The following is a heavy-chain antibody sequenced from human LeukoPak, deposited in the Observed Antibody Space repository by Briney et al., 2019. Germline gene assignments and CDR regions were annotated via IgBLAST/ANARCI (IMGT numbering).Heavy chain of an antibody. CDR2: INPSGGST. J-gene: IGHJ5*02. CDR3: ARGGAGDMYNFFDP. V-gene: IGHV1-46*01. CDR1: GYTFTNYY. Sequence: EASVKVSCKASGYTFTNYYMVWVRQAPGQGLEWMGIINPSGGSTTYAQKFQGRVTVTRDTSTSTVYIELSSLRSEDTAIYYCARGGAGDMYNFFDPWGQGTLVTVSS. D-gene: IGHD3-16*01.